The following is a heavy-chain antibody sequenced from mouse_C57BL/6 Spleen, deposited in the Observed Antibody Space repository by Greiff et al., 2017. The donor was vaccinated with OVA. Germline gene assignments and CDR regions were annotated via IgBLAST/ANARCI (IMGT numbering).Heavy chain of an antibody. CDR1: GYTFTDYN. CDR3: ARAGYDGYSSCAY. Sequence: EVQLQQSGPELVKPGASVKMSCKASGYTFTDYNMHWVKQSHGKSLEWIGYINPNNGGTSYNQKFKGKATLTVNKSSSTAYMELRSLTSEYSAVYYCARAGYDGYSSCAYGGQGTLVTVSA. D-gene: IGHD2-3*01. V-gene: IGHV1-22*01. CDR2: INPNNGGT. J-gene: IGHJ3*01.